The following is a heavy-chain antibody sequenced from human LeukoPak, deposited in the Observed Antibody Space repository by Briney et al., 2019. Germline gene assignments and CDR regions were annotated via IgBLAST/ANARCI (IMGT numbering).Heavy chain of an antibody. V-gene: IGHV4-39*01. CDR1: GGSISSSSYY. Sequence: SETLSLTCTVSGGSISSSSYYWGWIRQPPGKGLEWIGSIYYSGSTYYNPSLKSRVTISVDTSKNQFSLKLSSVTAADTAVYYCANLPDYYDSSVPFWGQGTMVTVSS. CDR3: ANLPDYYDSSVPF. D-gene: IGHD3-22*01. CDR2: IYYSGST. J-gene: IGHJ4*02.